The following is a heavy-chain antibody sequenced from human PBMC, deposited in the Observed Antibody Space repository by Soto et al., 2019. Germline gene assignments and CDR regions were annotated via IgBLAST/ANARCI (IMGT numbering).Heavy chain of an antibody. CDR2: IYPGDSDT. J-gene: IGHJ3*02. CDR1: GYSFTSYW. D-gene: IGHD2-15*01. Sequence: PGESLKISCKGSGYSFTSYWIGWVRQMPGKGLEWMGIIYPGDSDTRYSPSFQGQVTISADKSISTAYLQWSSLKASDTAMYYCARLSGPIPSRPTVVADKRVGDAFDIWGQGTMVTVSS. V-gene: IGHV5-51*01. CDR3: ARLSGPIPSRPTVVADKRVGDAFDI.